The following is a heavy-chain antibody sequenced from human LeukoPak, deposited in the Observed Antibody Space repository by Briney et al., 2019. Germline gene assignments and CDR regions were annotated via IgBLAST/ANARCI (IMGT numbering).Heavy chain of an antibody. Sequence: GGSLRLSCAASGFTFSSYAMSWVRQAPGKGLEWVSDICGSGGSTYYADSVKGRFTISRDNSKHTLYLQMNRLRAEDTAVYYCAKDLCPYYDSSGCSPRIDYWGQGTLVTVSS. J-gene: IGHJ4*02. V-gene: IGHV3-23*01. CDR1: GFTFSSYA. CDR2: ICGSGGST. CDR3: AKDLCPYYDSSGCSPRIDY. D-gene: IGHD3-22*01.